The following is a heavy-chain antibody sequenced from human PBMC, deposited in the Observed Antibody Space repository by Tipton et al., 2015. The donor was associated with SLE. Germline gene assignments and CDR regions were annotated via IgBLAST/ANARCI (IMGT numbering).Heavy chain of an antibody. CDR1: GGSISSDSYY. V-gene: IGHV4-39*07. CDR2: IYHSGTT. CDR3: ARWIAVPATANSDAFDI. Sequence: TLSLTCTVSGGSISSDSYYWGWIRQPPGKGLEWIGYIYHSGTTYYNPSLKSRVTILVETSKNQFSLKVSSVTAADTAVYYCARWIAVPATANSDAFDIWGQGTMVTVSS. D-gene: IGHD2-2*01. J-gene: IGHJ3*02.